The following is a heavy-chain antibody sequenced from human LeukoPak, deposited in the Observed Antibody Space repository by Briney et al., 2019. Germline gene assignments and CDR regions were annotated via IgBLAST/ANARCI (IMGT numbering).Heavy chain of an antibody. V-gene: IGHV3-72*01. CDR1: GFTFSSYS. Sequence: GGSLRLSCAASGFTFSSYSMNWVRQAPGEGLEWVGRSRNKANSYTTEYAASVKGRFTISRDVSKDSLYLQMNSLKTEDTAVYYCARAGLVVVTAKKSDAFDVWGQGTMVAVSS. CDR2: SRNKANSYTT. D-gene: IGHD2-21*02. CDR3: ARAGLVVVTAKKSDAFDV. J-gene: IGHJ3*01.